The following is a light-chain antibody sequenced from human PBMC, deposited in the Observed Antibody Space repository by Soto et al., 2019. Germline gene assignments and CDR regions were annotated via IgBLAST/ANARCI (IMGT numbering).Light chain of an antibody. CDR1: QDINNY. V-gene: IGKV1-33*01. J-gene: IGKJ1*01. Sequence: DIQMTQSPSSLSASVGDSVTITCQASQDINNYLNWYQQKPGNAPKLLIYDASNLETGVPSRFSGSGSGTDFTFTIGSLQPEDIATSYCQQYEDIPWTFGHGTKVQIK. CDR3: QQYEDIPWT. CDR2: DAS.